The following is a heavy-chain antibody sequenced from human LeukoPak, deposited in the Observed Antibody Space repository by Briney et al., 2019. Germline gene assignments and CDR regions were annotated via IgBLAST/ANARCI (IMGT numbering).Heavy chain of an antibody. Sequence: ASVKVSCKASGYTFTGYHMHWVRQAPGQGLEWMGRINPNSGDTNYAQKFQGRVTMTRDTSISTAYVELSRLRSDDTAVYYCARVAGRGLVDYWGQGTLVTVSS. J-gene: IGHJ4*02. D-gene: IGHD6-19*01. CDR2: INPNSGDT. CDR1: GYTFTGYH. CDR3: ARVAGRGLVDY. V-gene: IGHV1-2*06.